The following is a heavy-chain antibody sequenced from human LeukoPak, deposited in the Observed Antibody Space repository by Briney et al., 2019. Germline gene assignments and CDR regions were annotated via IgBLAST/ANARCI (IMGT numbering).Heavy chain of an antibody. CDR3: SKNLNSDDRTDG. D-gene: IGHD3/OR15-3a*01. J-gene: IGHJ4*02. CDR2: ISGSDDST. V-gene: IGHV3-23*01. Sequence: GGSLRLSCAAPGFTFTNYAMTWVRQAPGKGLEWISTISGSDDSTYYADSVKGRFIISRENSQNTLYLQMYSLRAVDRAVYYFSKNLNSDDRTDGGDQATLVTASS. CDR1: GFTFTNYA.